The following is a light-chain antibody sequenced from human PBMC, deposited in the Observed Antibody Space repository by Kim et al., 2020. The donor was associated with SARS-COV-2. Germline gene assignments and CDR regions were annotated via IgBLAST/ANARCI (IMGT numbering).Light chain of an antibody. CDR1: SLRSHY. CDR3: DSRDTSGNLVI. Sequence: AWGQTVRITCQGDSLRSHYASWYQQKPGQAPVLVNYGDNKRPSGIPDRFSGSSSGNTASLTIIGAQAEDEADYYCDSRDTSGNLVIFGGGTKVTVL. J-gene: IGLJ2*01. CDR2: GDN. V-gene: IGLV3-19*01.